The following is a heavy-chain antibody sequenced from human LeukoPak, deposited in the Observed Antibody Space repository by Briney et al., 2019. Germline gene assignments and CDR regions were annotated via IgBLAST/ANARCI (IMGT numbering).Heavy chain of an antibody. CDR2: INQDGSQK. J-gene: IGHJ4*02. CDR1: GFTFSSYW. D-gene: IGHD4-17*01. CDR3: ARDWFDGDYDRFDY. V-gene: IGHV3-7*03. Sequence: GASLRLSCAVSGFTFSSYWMSWFRQAPGKGLEWVANINQDGSQKFSVDSVKGRFTISRDNAKNSLSLQMNSLRVEDTAVYYRARDWFDGDYDRFDYWGQGTLVTVSS.